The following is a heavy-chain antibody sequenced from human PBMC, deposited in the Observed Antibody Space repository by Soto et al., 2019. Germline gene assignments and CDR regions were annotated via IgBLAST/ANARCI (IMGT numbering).Heavy chain of an antibody. CDR2: IYAGGNT. CDR1: GFTVITNY. D-gene: IGHD1-26*01. J-gene: IGHJ4*02. CDR3: ARKKSIVGATGYFDY. Sequence: EVQMVESGGGLVQPGGSLRLSCAVSGFTVITNYISWVRQAPGKGLEWVSDIYAGGNTYYADSVKGRFAISRDNSKNTLYLEMNSLRAEDTAVYYCARKKSIVGATGYFDYGGQGTLVSVSS. V-gene: IGHV3-66*01.